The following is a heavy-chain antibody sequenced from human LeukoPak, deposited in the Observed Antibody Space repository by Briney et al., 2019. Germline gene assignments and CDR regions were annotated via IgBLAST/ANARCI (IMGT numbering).Heavy chain of an antibody. D-gene: IGHD2-2*01. CDR2: INTSGTT. Sequence: SETLSLTCAVYGGSFNGYYWSWIRQPPGKGLEWIGEINTSGTTNYNPSLKSRVTISVDTSKNQFSLKLSSVTAADTAVYYCARGGCSSTNCYPNDYWGQGTLVTVSS. CDR1: GGSFNGYY. J-gene: IGHJ4*02. CDR3: ARGGCSSTNCYPNDY. V-gene: IGHV4-34*01.